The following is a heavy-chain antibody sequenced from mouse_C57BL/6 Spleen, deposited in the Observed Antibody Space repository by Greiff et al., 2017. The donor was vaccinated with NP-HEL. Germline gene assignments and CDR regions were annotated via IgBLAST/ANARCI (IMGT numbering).Heavy chain of an antibody. CDR2: IDPETGGT. Sequence: QVQLQQSGAELVRPGASVTLSCKASGYTFTDYEMHWVKQTPVHGLEWIGAIDPETGGTAYNQKFKGKALLTADKSSSTAYMELRSLTSEDSAVYYCTRRRGFDYWGQGTTLTVSS. CDR1: GYTFTDYE. CDR3: TRRRGFDY. J-gene: IGHJ2*01. V-gene: IGHV1-15*01.